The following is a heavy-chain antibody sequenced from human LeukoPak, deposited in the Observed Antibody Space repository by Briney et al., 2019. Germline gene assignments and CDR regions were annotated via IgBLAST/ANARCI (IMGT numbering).Heavy chain of an antibody. V-gene: IGHV1-69*05. D-gene: IGHD3-22*01. Sequence: GASVKVSCKASGGTFSSYAISWVRQAPGQGLEWMGGIIPIFGTANYAQKFQGRVTITTDESTSTAYMELSRLRSEDTAVYYCAITLGSGYYSPPKPFDYWGQGTLVTVSS. J-gene: IGHJ4*02. CDR3: AITLGSGYYSPPKPFDY. CDR2: IIPIFGTA. CDR1: GGTFSSYA.